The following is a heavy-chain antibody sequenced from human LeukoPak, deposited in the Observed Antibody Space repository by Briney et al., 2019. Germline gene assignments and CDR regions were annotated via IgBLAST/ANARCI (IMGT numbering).Heavy chain of an antibody. Sequence: GGSLRLSCAASGVTFSSYWMHWVRQAPGKGLVWVSRINSDGSSTSYADSVKGRFTISRDNAKNTLYLQMKSLRAEDTAVNYCVGGYKFGYWGQGSLVTVSS. V-gene: IGHV3-74*01. D-gene: IGHD5-24*01. CDR2: INSDGSST. J-gene: IGHJ4*02. CDR1: GVTFSSYW. CDR3: VGGYKFGY.